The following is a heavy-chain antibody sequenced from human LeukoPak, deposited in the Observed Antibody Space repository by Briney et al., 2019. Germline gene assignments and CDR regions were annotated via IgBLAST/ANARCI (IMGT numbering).Heavy chain of an antibody. CDR2: IHHDGRI. Sequence: SETLSLTCDVSGGSIDSTNWWNWVRQPPGKGLEWIGEIHHDGRINYNPSLKSRVTLSVDKSKNQFSLRLNSVAAADTAMYYCARSHDHLWGNYPDYWGQGTLVAVSS. J-gene: IGHJ4*02. CDR3: ARSHDHLWGNYPDY. V-gene: IGHV4/OR15-8*01. D-gene: IGHD3-16*02. CDR1: GGSIDSTNW.